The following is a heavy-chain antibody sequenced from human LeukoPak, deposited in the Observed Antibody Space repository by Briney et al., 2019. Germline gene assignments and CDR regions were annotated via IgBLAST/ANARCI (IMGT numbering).Heavy chain of an antibody. V-gene: IGHV4-59*08. CDR3: ARTTYYYDSSGYIGDDAFDI. CDR1: GGSISSYY. J-gene: IGHJ3*02. D-gene: IGHD3-22*01. CDR2: IYYSGST. Sequence: PSETLSLTCTVSGGSISSYYWSWIRQPPGKGLEWIGYIYYSGSTNYNPSLKSRVTISVDTSKNQFSLKLSSVTAADTAVYYCARTTYYYDSSGYIGDDAFDIWGQGTMVTVSS.